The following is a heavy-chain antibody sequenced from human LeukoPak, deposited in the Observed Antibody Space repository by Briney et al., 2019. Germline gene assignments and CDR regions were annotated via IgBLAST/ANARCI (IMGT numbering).Heavy chain of an antibody. CDR2: IYYSGST. V-gene: IGHV4-59*12. D-gene: IGHD5-12*01. CDR3: ARSGYDALGRYYYYGMDV. J-gene: IGHJ6*02. CDR1: GGSISSYY. Sequence: SETLSPTCTVSGGSISSYYWSWIRQPPGKGLEWIGYIYYSGSTNYNPSLKSRVTISVDTSKNQFSLKLSSVTAADTAVYYCARSGYDALGRYYYYGMDVWGQGTTVTVSS.